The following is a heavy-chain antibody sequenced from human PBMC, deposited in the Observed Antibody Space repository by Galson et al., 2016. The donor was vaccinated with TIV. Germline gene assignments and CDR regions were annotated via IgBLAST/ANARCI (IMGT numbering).Heavy chain of an antibody. CDR1: GYTFTYA. CDR2: INAGNGNT. V-gene: IGHV1-3*01. Sequence: SVKVSCKASGYTFTYAMHWVRQAPGQRLEWMGWINAGNGNTKYSQKFQGRVTMTRDVSTTTVHMELSSLRSEDTAVYYCARDGYRFGNYFDFWGQGTLVTVSS. CDR3: ARDGYRFGNYFDF. D-gene: IGHD5-12*01. J-gene: IGHJ4*02.